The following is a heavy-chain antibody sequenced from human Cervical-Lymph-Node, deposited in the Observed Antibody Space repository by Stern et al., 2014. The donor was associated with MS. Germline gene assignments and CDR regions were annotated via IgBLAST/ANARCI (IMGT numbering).Heavy chain of an antibody. CDR3: AHRPYDSSGYTFFDY. Sequence: QVTLKESGPTLVKPTQTLTLTCTFSGFSLSTSGVGVGWIRQPPGKALEWLALIYWDADKRESPSLKSRLTITKDTSKNQVVLTMTNMDPVDTATYYCAHRPYDSSGYTFFDYWGQGTLVTVSS. D-gene: IGHD3-22*01. J-gene: IGHJ4*02. CDR1: GFSLSTSGVG. CDR2: IYWDADK. V-gene: IGHV2-5*02.